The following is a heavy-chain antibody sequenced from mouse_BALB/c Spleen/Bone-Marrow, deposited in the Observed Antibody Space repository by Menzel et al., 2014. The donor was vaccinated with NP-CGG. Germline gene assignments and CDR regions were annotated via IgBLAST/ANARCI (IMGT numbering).Heavy chain of an antibody. CDR1: GYTFTSYW. Sequence: VQLQQSGAELARPGASVKLSCKASGYTFTSYWMQWVKQRPGQGLEWIGAIYPGDGDTTYTQKFKGKATLTADKSSSTVYIQLSSLASEDSAVYYCARGAPFDYWGQGTTLTVSS. V-gene: IGHV1-87*01. CDR3: ARGAPFDY. CDR2: IYPGDGDT. J-gene: IGHJ2*01.